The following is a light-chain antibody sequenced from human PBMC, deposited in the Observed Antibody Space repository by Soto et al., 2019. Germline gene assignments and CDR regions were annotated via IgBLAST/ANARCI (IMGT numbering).Light chain of an antibody. CDR2: DAS. CDR1: QSFSGT. V-gene: IGKV1-5*01. J-gene: IGKJ1*01. CDR3: QQYDTYSRT. Sequence: DIQLTQSPSSLSASVGGRFTITCLALQSFSGTLAWYQQKPCKAPKLLIYDASSLERGVPSRFSGSGSGTEFTLTISSLPPDDFASYYCQQYDTYSRTFGQGTKVDIK.